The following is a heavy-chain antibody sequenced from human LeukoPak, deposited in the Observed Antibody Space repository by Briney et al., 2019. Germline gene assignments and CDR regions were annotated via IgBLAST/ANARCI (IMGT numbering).Heavy chain of an antibody. V-gene: IGHV4-31*03. CDR3: ARVAAATGRGSFFDY. J-gene: IGHJ4*02. Sequence: PSETLSLTCTVSGGSISSDDYFWTWIRQHPGKGLEWIGYIYHSGNSYYNPSLKSRGTISVDTSKNQFSLKLGSVTAADTAVYYCARVAAATGRGSFFDYWGQGTLVTVSS. D-gene: IGHD6-13*01. CDR1: GGSISSDDYF. CDR2: IYHSGNS.